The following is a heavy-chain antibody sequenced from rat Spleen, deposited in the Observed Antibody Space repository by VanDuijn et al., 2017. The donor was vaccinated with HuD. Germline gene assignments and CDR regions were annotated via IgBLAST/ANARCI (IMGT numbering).Heavy chain of an antibody. CDR3: ARHWGY. CDR2: ISYEGSST. V-gene: IGHV5-22*01. D-gene: IGHD4-6*01. J-gene: IGHJ2*01. Sequence: EVQLVESGGGSVQPGRSMKLSCAVSGFTFSDYYMAWVRQAPKKGLEWVASISYEGSSTYYRDSVKGRFTISRDNTKNTLYLQMDSLRSEDTATYYCARHWGYWGQGVMVTVSS. CDR1: GFTFSDYY.